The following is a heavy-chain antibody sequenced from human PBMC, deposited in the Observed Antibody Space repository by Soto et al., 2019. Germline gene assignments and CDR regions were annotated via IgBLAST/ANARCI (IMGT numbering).Heavy chain of an antibody. J-gene: IGHJ4*02. V-gene: IGHV1-69*12. D-gene: IGHD2-2*01. CDR3: ARDRLSIVLVPAASLGETALHF. CDR1: GGTFSSYA. CDR2: IIPIFGTA. Sequence: QVQLVQSGAEVKKPGSSVKVSCKASGGTFSSYAISWVRQAPGQGLEWMGGIIPIFGTANYAQKFQGRVTITADESTSTAYMELSSLRSEDTAVYYCARDRLSIVLVPAASLGETALHFWGQGTLVTVSS.